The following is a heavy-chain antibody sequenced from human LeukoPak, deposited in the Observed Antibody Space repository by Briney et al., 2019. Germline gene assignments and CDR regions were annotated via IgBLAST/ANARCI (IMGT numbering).Heavy chain of an antibody. CDR1: GFAFSTYW. CDR2: INTDGSIT. CDR3: ARTGTTGDY. V-gene: IGHV3-74*01. J-gene: IGHJ4*02. Sequence: GGSLRLSCAASGFAFSTYWMHWVRQAPGKGLVWVSRINTDGSITNYEDSVKGRFTISRDNAKNTLYLQMNSLRADDTAVYYCARTGTTGDYWGQGTLVTVSS. D-gene: IGHD1-1*01.